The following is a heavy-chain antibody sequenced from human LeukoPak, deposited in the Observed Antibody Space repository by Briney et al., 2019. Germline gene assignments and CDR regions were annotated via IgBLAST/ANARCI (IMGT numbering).Heavy chain of an antibody. V-gene: IGHV4-4*07. CDR3: ARGDPPYYFDY. J-gene: IGHJ4*02. CDR1: GGSISTYY. CDR2: IYITGST. Sequence: SETLSLTCGVSGGSISTYYWNWIRQPAGKGLEWIGRIYITGSTHYNPSLTSRVTMSVDTSKNQFSLNLSSVTAADTAVYYCARGDPPYYFDYWGQGTLVTVSS.